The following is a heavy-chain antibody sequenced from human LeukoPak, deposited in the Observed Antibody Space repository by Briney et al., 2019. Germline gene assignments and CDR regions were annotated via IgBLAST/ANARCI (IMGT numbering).Heavy chain of an antibody. V-gene: IGHV3-21*01. Sequence: PGGSLRLSCAASGFTFSSYSMNWVRQAPGKGLGWVSSITTSSSYIYYADSVKGRFTISRDDAKNSLYLQMNSLRAEDTAVYYCARDQTSNSWGQGTLVTVSS. J-gene: IGHJ4*02. CDR3: ARDQTSNS. CDR1: GFTFSSYS. CDR2: ITTSSSYI.